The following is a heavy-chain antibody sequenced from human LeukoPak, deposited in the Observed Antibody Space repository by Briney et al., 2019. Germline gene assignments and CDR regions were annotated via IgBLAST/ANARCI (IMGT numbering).Heavy chain of an antibody. Sequence: PGGSLRLSCAASGFTFSSYWMSWVRQAPGKGLEWVANVKQNGNEKNYVDSVKGRFTISRDNAKNSLYLQMNSLRAEDTAVYYCAGLRVESGYFDWLLESLSWFDPWGQGTLVTVSS. CDR3: AGLRVESGYFDWLLESLSWFDP. CDR1: GFTFSSYW. J-gene: IGHJ5*02. V-gene: IGHV3-7*01. CDR2: VKQNGNEK. D-gene: IGHD3-9*01.